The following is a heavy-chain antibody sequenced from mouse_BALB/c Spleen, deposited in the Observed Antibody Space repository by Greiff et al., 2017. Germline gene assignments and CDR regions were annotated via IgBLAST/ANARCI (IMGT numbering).Heavy chain of an antibody. Sequence: DVKLQESGPGLVKPSQSLSLTCSVTGYSITSGYYWNWIRQFPGNKLEWMGYISYDGSNNYNPSLKSRISITRDTSKNQYYLQLNSVTTEDTATYYCARGGTGTFAYWGQGTLVTVSA. V-gene: IGHV3-6*01. CDR2: ISYDGSN. CDR1: GYSITSGYY. D-gene: IGHD4-1*01. CDR3: ARGGTGTFAY. J-gene: IGHJ3*01.